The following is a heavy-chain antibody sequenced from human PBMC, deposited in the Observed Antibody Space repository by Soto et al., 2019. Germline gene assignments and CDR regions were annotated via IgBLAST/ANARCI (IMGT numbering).Heavy chain of an antibody. V-gene: IGHV4-31*03. J-gene: IGHJ4*02. D-gene: IGHD2-2*03. Sequence: PSETLSLTCTVSGGSISSGAYYWSWIRQHPGKGLEWIGHIYYSGTTYYNPSLRGRVTISVDTSKNQFSLKLSSLTAADTAVYYCARVIGLDYSDYWGQGTLVTVSS. CDR3: ARVIGLDYSDY. CDR1: GGSISSGAYY. CDR2: IYYSGTT.